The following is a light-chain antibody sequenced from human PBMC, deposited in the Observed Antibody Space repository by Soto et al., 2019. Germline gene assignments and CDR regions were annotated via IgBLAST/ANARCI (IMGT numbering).Light chain of an antibody. CDR1: QSISSW. J-gene: IGKJ2*01. CDR3: QQYDSYSPFT. Sequence: DIQLTQSPSTLSASVGDRVTITCRASQSISSWLAWYQQNPGKAPKLLIYDASTLESGVPSRFSGSGSGTEFTLTISSLQPDDFVTYYCQQYDSYSPFTFGQGTKLEIK. CDR2: DAS. V-gene: IGKV1-5*01.